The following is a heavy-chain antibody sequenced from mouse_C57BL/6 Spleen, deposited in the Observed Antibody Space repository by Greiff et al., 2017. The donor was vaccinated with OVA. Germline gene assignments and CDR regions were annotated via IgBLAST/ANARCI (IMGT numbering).Heavy chain of an antibody. V-gene: IGHV5-12*01. CDR3: ARHERTGSYAMDY. CDR2: ISNGGGST. Sequence: EVKLMESGGGLVQPGGSLKLSCAASGFTFSDYYMYWVRQTPEKRLEWVAYISNGGGSTYYPDTVKGRFTISRDNAKNTLYLQMSRLKSEDTAMYYCARHERTGSYAMDYWGQGTSVTVSS. CDR1: GFTFSDYY. J-gene: IGHJ4*01.